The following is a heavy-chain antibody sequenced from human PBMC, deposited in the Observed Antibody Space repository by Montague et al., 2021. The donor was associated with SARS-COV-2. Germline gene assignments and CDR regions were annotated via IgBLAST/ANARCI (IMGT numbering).Heavy chain of an antibody. CDR3: ARTWAYGSGSYGVDP. CDR2: IYWDDDG. V-gene: IGHV2-5*02. J-gene: IGHJ5*02. D-gene: IGHD3-10*01. Sequence: PALVKPTQTLTLTCIFSGFSLSTDGMGVGWIRQPPGGALEWLALIYWDDDGRYSPSLRSRLTITKDTSKNQVVLTMTNMDPVDTATYYCARTWAYGSGSYGVDPGGQGTLVTVSS. CDR1: GFSLSTDGMG.